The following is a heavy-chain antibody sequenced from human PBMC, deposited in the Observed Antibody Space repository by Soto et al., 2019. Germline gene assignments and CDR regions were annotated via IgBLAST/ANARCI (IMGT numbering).Heavy chain of an antibody. V-gene: IGHV3-30-3*01. Sequence: QVQLVESGGGVVQPGRSLRLSCAASGFTFSSYAMHWVRQAPGKGLEWVAVISYDGSNKYYADSVKGRFTISRDNSKNTLDLQMNSLRAEDTAVYYCARPYYDFWRSAGDNYYYYYGMDVWGQGTTVTVSS. CDR2: ISYDGSNK. D-gene: IGHD3-3*01. CDR1: GFTFSSYA. CDR3: ARPYYDFWRSAGDNYYYYYGMDV. J-gene: IGHJ6*02.